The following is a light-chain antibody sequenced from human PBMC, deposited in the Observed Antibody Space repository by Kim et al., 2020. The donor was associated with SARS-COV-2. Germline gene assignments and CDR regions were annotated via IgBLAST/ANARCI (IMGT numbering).Light chain of an antibody. Sequence: SYELTQPPSVSVSPGQTASITCSGDKLGDKYACWYQQKPGQSPVLVIYQDSKRPSGIPARFSGSNSGNTATLTISGTQAMDEADYYCQAWDSSPLFCGGT. CDR1: KLGDKY. CDR3: QAWDSSPL. V-gene: IGLV3-1*01. CDR2: QDS. J-gene: IGLJ2*01.